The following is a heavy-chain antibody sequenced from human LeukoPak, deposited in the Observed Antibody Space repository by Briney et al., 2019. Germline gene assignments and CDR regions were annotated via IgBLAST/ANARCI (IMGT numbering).Heavy chain of an antibody. CDR2: ISGSGGST. CDR1: GFTFSSYA. Sequence: GGSLRLSCAASGFTFSSYAMSWVRQAPGKGLEWVSAISGSGGSTYYADSVKGRFTISRDNSKNTLYLQMNSLRAEDTAVYYCARPNYSSSSFYFDYWGQGTLVTVSS. J-gene: IGHJ4*02. CDR3: ARPNYSSSSFYFDY. D-gene: IGHD6-6*01. V-gene: IGHV3-23*01.